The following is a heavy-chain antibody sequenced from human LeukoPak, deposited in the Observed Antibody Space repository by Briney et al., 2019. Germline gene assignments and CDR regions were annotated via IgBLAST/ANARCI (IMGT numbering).Heavy chain of an antibody. CDR3: ARDIVVVPAAIPSWHYYYGMDV. V-gene: IGHV3-30-3*01. CDR2: ISYDGSNK. Sequence: GGSLRLSCAASGFTFSSYAMHWVRQAPGKGLEWVAVISYDGSNKYYADSVKGRFTISRDNSKNMLYLQMNSLRAEDTAVYYCARDIVVVPAAIPSWHYYYGMDVWGQGTTVTVSS. D-gene: IGHD2-2*01. CDR1: GFTFSSYA. J-gene: IGHJ6*02.